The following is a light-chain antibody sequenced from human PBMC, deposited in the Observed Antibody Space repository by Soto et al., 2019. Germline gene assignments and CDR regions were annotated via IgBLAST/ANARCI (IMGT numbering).Light chain of an antibody. J-gene: IGKJ1*01. CDR2: GTS. V-gene: IGKV1-5*01. CDR1: QRISHW. Sequence: DIQMTQSPSALSASVGDRVTITCRASQRISHWLAWYQQKPGRAPKLLIYGTSTLQSGVPSRFSGSGSGTEFTLTITSLQPDDFATYYCQQYNGYSRAFGQGTKVEV. CDR3: QQYNGYSRA.